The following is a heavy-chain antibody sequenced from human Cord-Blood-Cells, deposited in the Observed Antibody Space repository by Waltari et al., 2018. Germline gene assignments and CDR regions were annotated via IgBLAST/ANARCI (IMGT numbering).Heavy chain of an antibody. V-gene: IGHV6-1*01. CDR2: TYYRSKCYN. J-gene: IGHJ4*01. D-gene: IGHD1-26*01. CDR3: ARQRFTLSWSYYGRLDY. Sequence: QVQLQQSGPGLVKPSQTLSLTCAISGDSVSSNSAGWNWIRQSPSRGLEWLRRTYYRSKCYNHYAVFVKSRITINPATSKNQLSLQLNSVTHEDTAVYYCARQRFTLSWSYYGRLDYWGQGTLVTVAS. CDR1: GDSVSSNSAG.